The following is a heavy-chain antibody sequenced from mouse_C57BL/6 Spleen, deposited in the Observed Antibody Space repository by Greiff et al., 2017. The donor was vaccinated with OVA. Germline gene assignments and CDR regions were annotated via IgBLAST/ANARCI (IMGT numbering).Heavy chain of an antibody. Sequence: EVQLMESGGGLVKPGGSLKLSCAASGFTFSDYGMHWVRQAPEKGLEWVAYISSGSSTIYYADTVKGRFTISRDNAKNTLFLQMTSLRSEDTAMYYGARTAVVAFDDWGQGTTLTVSS. CDR3: ARTAVVAFDD. CDR1: GFTFSDYG. J-gene: IGHJ2*01. V-gene: IGHV5-17*01. D-gene: IGHD1-1*01. CDR2: ISSGSSTI.